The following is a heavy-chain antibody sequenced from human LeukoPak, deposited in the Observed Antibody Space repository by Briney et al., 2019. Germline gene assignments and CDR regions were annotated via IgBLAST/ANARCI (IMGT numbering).Heavy chain of an antibody. V-gene: IGHV4-34*01. D-gene: IGHD5-24*01. CDR2: IDHSGST. CDR3: ARGQKRWLQFGWFDP. J-gene: IGHJ5*02. CDR1: GGSFSGYY. Sequence: SETLSLTCAVYGGSFSGYYWSWIRQPPGEGLEWIGEIDHSGSTNYNPSLKSRVTISVDTSKNQFSLKLSSVTAADTAVYYCARGQKRWLQFGWFDPWGQGTLVTVSS.